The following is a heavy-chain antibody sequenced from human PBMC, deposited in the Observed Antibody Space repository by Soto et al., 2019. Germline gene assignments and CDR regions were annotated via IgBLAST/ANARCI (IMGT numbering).Heavy chain of an antibody. Sequence: SVKVSCKASGGTFSSYAISWVRQAPGQGLEWMGGIIPIFGTANYAQKFQGRVTITADESTSTAYMELSSLRSEDTAVYYCARVVERDYGDPPPHCWFAPWGQGTLVTVSS. CDR1: GGTFSSYA. CDR2: IIPIFGTA. D-gene: IGHD4-17*01. V-gene: IGHV1-69*13. CDR3: ARVVERDYGDPPPHCWFAP. J-gene: IGHJ5*02.